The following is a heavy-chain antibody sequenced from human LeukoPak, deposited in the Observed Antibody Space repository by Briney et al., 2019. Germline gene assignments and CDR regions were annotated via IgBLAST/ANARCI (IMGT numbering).Heavy chain of an antibody. Sequence: SETLSLTCDVSGVSFCTYYWSWIRQSPEKGLEWIGEVNHSGYTNLNPSLKSRVTISVNPSKNQFSLKLSSVTAADTAVYYCARQLYGSDYWGEGTLVTVSS. CDR1: GVSFCTYY. D-gene: IGHD4-17*01. CDR2: VNHSGYT. CDR3: ARQLYGSDY. J-gene: IGHJ4*02. V-gene: IGHV4-34*01.